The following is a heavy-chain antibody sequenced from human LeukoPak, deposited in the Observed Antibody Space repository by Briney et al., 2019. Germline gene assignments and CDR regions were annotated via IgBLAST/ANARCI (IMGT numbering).Heavy chain of an antibody. CDR1: EFTFSSYA. J-gene: IGHJ6*02. CDR3: AKDGSLRMVRGVMRVEYYYGMDV. V-gene: IGHV3-23*01. CDR2: ISGSGGST. Sequence: PGGSLRLSCAVSEFTFSSYAMSWVRQAPGKGLEWVSAISGSGGSTYYADSVKGRFTISRDNSKNTLYLQMNSLRAEDTAVYYCAKDGSLRMVRGVMRVEYYYGMDVWGQGTTVTVSS. D-gene: IGHD3-10*01.